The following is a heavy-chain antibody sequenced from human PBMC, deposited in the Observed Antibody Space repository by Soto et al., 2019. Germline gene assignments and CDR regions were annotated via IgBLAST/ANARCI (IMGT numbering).Heavy chain of an antibody. J-gene: IGHJ4*02. CDR3: ARIHWAQSSLDY. V-gene: IGHV4-59*01. CDR1: GGSISSYY. Sequence: SETLSLTCTVSGGSISSYYWSWIRQPPGKGLEWIGYIYYSGSTNYNPSLKSRVTISVDTSKNQFSLKLSSVTAADTAVYYCARIHWAQSSLDYWGRGILVTV. CDR2: IYYSGST. D-gene: IGHD6-19*01.